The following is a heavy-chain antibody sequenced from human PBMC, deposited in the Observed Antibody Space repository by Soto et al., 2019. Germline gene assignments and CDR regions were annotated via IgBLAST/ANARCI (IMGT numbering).Heavy chain of an antibody. CDR1: GGSTAIYY. Sequence: PSETLSLTCNVSGGSTAIYYWSWIRQSAGKGLEWIGRIYTTGSINYNPSLRSRVTMSRDSSKNQLFLSLTSVTAADTAVYYCVRDRLNWFDPWGQGVLVTVSS. CDR3: VRDRLNWFDP. CDR2: IYTTGSI. J-gene: IGHJ5*02. V-gene: IGHV4-4*07.